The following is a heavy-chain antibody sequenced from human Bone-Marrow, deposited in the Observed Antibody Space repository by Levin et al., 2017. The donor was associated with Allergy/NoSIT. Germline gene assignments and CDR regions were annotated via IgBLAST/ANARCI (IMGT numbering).Heavy chain of an antibody. J-gene: IGHJ6*02. V-gene: IGHV3-33*01. Sequence: GGSLRLSCVASGFMFSKYGMHWVRQAPGKGLEWVAIIWYDGSHKFYGDSVKGRFTISRDNSNNTMFLETDSLRIEDTGVYYCARREGIRLDVWGQGGAVTVSS. D-gene: IGHD6-6*01. CDR1: GFMFSKYG. CDR3: ARREGIRLDV. CDR2: IWYDGSHK.